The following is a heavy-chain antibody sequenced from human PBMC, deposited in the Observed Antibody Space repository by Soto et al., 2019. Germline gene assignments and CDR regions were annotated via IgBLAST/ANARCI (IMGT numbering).Heavy chain of an antibody. CDR3: ARSENYYFYYMDV. V-gene: IGHV1-8*01. CDR1: GYSFSSND. Sequence: GASVKVSCKASGYSFSSNDINWVRQATGQGLEWMGWMNPKSGNTGYAQKFQGRVTMTRNTSITTAYMELSSLTSEDTAVYCCARSENYYFYYMDVWGKGTTVTVSS. J-gene: IGHJ6*03. CDR2: MNPKSGNT.